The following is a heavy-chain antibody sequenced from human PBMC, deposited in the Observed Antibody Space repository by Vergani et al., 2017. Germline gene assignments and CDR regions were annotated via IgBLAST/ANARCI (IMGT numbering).Heavy chain of an antibody. D-gene: IGHD2-15*01. J-gene: IGHJ6*02. CDR1: GGSISSYY. CDR3: ARGVDRYYYYYGMDV. CDR2: IYYSEST. Sequence: QVQLQESGPGLVKPSETLSLTCPVLGGSISSYYWSWIRQPPGKGLEWIGYIYYSESTNNNPSLKSRVTISVDTSKSRFSLKLSSPTAADTAVYYSARGVDRYYYYYGMDVWNQGTTVTVSS. V-gene: IGHV4-59*01.